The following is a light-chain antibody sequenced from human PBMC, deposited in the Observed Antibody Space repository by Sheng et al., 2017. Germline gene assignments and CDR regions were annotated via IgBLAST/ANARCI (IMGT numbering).Light chain of an antibody. CDR1: QSVSTW. Sequence: DVQMTQSPSTLSASVGDRVTITCRASQSVSTWLAWFQHKPGKPPKLLIHRASSLESGVPSRFSGSGSGTEFTLTISSLQPEDFATYYCQQYYTYGYSFGQGTKLEI. J-gene: IGKJ2*01. V-gene: IGKV1-5*03. CDR3: QQYYTYGYS. CDR2: RAS.